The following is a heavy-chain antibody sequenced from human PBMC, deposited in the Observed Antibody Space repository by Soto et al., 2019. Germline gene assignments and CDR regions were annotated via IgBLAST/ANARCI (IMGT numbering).Heavy chain of an antibody. CDR2: ISAYNGNT. J-gene: IGHJ4*02. CDR3: ARDPPPPDY. CDR1: GYTFASYA. Sequence: QVQLVQSGAEVKKPGASVKVSCKASGYTFASYAISWMRQAPGQGLEWMGWISAYNGNTNYAQKLQGRVTMTTHTPTSTAYMELRSLRPDDTAVYYCARDPPPPDYWGQGTRVTVSS. V-gene: IGHV1-18*01.